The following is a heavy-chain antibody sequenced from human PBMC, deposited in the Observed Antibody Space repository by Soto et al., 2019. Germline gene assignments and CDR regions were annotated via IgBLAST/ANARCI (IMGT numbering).Heavy chain of an antibody. J-gene: IGHJ4*02. Sequence: QVQLVQSGAEVKKPGASVKVSCKASGYTFTSYGISWVRQAPGQGLEWMGWISAYHGNTNYAQKLQGRVTMTTNTSTSTAYMELRRLSSDDTAVYYCARSIAAAVDFDYWGQGTLVTVSS. CDR1: GYTFTSYG. D-gene: IGHD6-13*01. CDR2: ISAYHGNT. CDR3: ARSIAAAVDFDY. V-gene: IGHV1-18*01.